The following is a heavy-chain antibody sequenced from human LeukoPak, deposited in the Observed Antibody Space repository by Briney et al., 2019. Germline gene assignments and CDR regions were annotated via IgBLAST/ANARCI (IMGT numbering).Heavy chain of an antibody. CDR2: IKQDGSKK. J-gene: IGHJ4*02. CDR3: ARVEYTSSSGISYFDY. Sequence: GGSLRLSCAASGFTFSSYWMSWVRQAPGKGLEWVANIKQDGSKKYYVDSVKGRFTISRDNAKNSLYLHMNSLRAEDTAVYYCARVEYTSSSGISYFDYWGQGTLVTVSS. CDR1: GFTFSSYW. V-gene: IGHV3-7*04. D-gene: IGHD6-6*01.